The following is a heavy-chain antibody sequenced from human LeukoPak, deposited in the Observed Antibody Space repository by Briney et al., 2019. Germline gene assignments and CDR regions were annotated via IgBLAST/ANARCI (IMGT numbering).Heavy chain of an antibody. D-gene: IGHD1-26*01. CDR3: AKDPIGWELKGYFDY. CDR2: ISGSGGSK. Sequence: PGGSLRLSCAASGFTFSSYAMSWVRQAPEKGLEWVSAISGSGGSKYYADSVKGRFTISRDNSKNTLYLQMNSLRAEDTAVYYCAKDPIGWELKGYFDYWGQGTLVTVSS. J-gene: IGHJ4*02. CDR1: GFTFSSYA. V-gene: IGHV3-23*01.